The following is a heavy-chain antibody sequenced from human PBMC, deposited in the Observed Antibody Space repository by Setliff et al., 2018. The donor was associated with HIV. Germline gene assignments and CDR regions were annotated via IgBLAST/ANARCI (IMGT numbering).Heavy chain of an antibody. D-gene: IGHD3-16*01. CDR2: IYPRDSAT. CDR3: AKHGFERKSPYNWFDS. J-gene: IGHJ5*01. Sequence: GESLKISCKGSGYSFTNYWIGWVRQMPGKGLEWMGIIYPRDSATRYSPSFQGQVIISADKSINTAYLRWRRLRASDTAMYYCAKHGFERKSPYNWFDSWGQGTLVTVSS. CDR1: GYSFTNYW. V-gene: IGHV5-51*01.